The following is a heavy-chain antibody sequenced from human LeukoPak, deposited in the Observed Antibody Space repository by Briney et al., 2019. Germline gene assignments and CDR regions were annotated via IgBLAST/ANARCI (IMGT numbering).Heavy chain of an antibody. CDR1: GFTFSSYG. V-gene: IGHV3-30*19. CDR3: ARDGYGDYPYYFDY. J-gene: IGHJ4*02. D-gene: IGHD4-17*01. Sequence: GGSLRLSCAASGFTFSSYGMHWVRQAPGKGLEWVAVISYDGSNKYYADSVKGRFTISRDNSKNTLYLQMNSLRAEDTAVYYCARDGYGDYPYYFDYWGQGTLVTVSS. CDR2: ISYDGSNK.